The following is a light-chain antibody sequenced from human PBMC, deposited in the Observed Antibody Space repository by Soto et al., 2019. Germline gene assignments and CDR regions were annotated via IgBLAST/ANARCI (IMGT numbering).Light chain of an antibody. CDR2: GAS. CDR1: QSFSNNY. CDR3: QQYSRSVGT. V-gene: IGKV3-20*01. Sequence: EIVLTQSPGTLSLSPGERATLSCRASQSFSNNYLAWYQQKPGQAPRLLIYGASSRATGIPDRFSGSGSGTDFTLTISRLEPEDFAVYYCQQYSRSVGTFGEGTKVDIK. J-gene: IGKJ4*01.